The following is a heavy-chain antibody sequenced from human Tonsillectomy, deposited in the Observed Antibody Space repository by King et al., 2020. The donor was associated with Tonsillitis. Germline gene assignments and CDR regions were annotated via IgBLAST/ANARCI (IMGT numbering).Heavy chain of an antibody. CDR1: GFTFSNHG. V-gene: IGHV3-30*18. D-gene: IGHD3-10*01. CDR2: ISYDGSNK. Sequence: VQLVESGGGVVQPGRSLRLSCAASGFTFSNHGMHWVRQAPGKGLVWVAVISYDGSNKYSADSVKGRFPISRDNSKNTLYLQVNSPRTEDTAVYYCSKGGEDTSLDYWGQGTLVTVSS. CDR3: SKGGEDTSLDY. J-gene: IGHJ4*02.